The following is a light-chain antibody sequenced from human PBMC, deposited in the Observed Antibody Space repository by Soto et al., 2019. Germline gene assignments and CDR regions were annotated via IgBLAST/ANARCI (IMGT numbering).Light chain of an antibody. CDR1: QSISSW. CDR3: TQPSYMPIP. V-gene: IGKV1-5*01. Sequence: EVTQYPYTLSASVVDRVTITCRASQSISSWVAWYQQKPGKTPKVLIYEASSLESGVPSRFSGSGSGTAFTLFIISFLAEDVIADYCTQPSYMPIPFCQGT. J-gene: IGKJ5*01. CDR2: EAS.